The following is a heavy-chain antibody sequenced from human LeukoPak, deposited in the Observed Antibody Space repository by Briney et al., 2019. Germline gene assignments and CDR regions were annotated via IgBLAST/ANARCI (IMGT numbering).Heavy chain of an antibody. V-gene: IGHV4-34*01. CDR2: INHSGST. CDR1: GGSFSGYY. J-gene: IGHJ5*02. Sequence: SETLSLTCAVYGGSFSGYYWSWIRQPPGKGLEWIGEINHSGSTNYNPSLKSRVTISVDTSKNQFSLKLSSVTAADTAVYYCARALLGGNWFDPWGQGTLVTVSS. CDR3: ARALLGGNWFDP. D-gene: IGHD1-26*01.